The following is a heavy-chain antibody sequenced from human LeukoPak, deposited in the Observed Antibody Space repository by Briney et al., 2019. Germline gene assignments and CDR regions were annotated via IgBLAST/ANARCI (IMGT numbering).Heavy chain of an antibody. CDR1: GGSISGSNW. CDR3: ARAASLYDILTGYRHNAFDY. J-gene: IGHJ4*02. Sequence: SGTLSLTCAVSGGSISGSNWWSWVRQPPGKGLEWIGEIYHSGSTNYNPSLKSRVTISVDKSKNQFSLKLSSVTAGDTAVYYCARAASLYDILTGYRHNAFDYWGQGTLVTVSS. V-gene: IGHV4-4*02. CDR2: IYHSGST. D-gene: IGHD3-9*01.